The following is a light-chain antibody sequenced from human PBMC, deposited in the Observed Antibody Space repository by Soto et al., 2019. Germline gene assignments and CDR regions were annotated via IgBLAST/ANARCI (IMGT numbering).Light chain of an antibody. CDR1: SSDVGGYND. V-gene: IGLV2-8*01. CDR3: SSFAGRTPYV. J-gene: IGLJ1*01. CDR2: EVS. Sequence: QSVLTQPPSASGSPGQSVTIPCTGTSSDVGGYNDVSWYQQHPGKAPKLIIYEVSKRPSGVPDRFSGSKSGNTASLTVSGLQAEDEADYYCSSFAGRTPYVFGTGTKVTVL.